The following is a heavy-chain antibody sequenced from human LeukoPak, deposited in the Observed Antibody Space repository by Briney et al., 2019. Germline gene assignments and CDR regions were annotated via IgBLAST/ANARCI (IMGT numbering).Heavy chain of an antibody. CDR2: IYHNGIT. CDR1: VVSISTHY. D-gene: IGHD3-10*01. J-gene: IGHJ4*02. V-gene: IGHV4-59*11. CDR3: AREANYYGSGSYFEGTFDY. Sequence: SETLSLTCNVSVVSISTHYWSWIRQSPGKGLEWIGYIYHNGITNYNPSLKSRVTISIDTSKNEFSLKLTSVIAADTAVYFCAREANYYGSGSYFEGTFDYWGQGSLVTVSS.